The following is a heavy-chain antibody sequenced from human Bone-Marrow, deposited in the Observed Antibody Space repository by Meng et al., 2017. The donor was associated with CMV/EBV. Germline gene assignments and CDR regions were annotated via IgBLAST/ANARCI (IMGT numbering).Heavy chain of an antibody. CDR1: GFTFSNAW. Sequence: GGSLRLSCAASGFTFSNAWMSWVRQAPGKGLEWVSSISSSSSYIYYADSVKGRFTISRDNAKNSLYLQMNSLRAEDTAVYYCARDKDIVVVSWGQGTLVTVSS. V-gene: IGHV3-21*01. CDR3: ARDKDIVVVS. CDR2: ISSSSSYI. D-gene: IGHD2-2*01. J-gene: IGHJ4*02.